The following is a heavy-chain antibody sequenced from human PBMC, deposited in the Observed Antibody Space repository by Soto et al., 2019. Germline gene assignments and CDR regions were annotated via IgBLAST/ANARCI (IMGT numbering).Heavy chain of an antibody. V-gene: IGHV3-66*01. D-gene: IGHD3-16*01. CDR1: GFTVSTKY. Sequence: GGSLRLSCAASGFTVSTKYMSWVRQAPGKGLEWVSVIYSGGSTFYADSVRGRFTISRDNSKNTVNLQMNSLRAEDTAVYYCARDPWAADYWGQGTLVTVPQ. CDR3: ARDPWAADY. J-gene: IGHJ4*02. CDR2: IYSGGST.